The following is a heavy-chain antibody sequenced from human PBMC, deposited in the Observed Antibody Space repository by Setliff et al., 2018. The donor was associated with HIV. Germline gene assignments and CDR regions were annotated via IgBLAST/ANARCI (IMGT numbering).Heavy chain of an antibody. D-gene: IGHD3-3*01. CDR2: IYYSGST. V-gene: IGHV4-61*05. J-gene: IGHJ5*02. CDR1: GGSISSSSYY. CDR3: ARVYYNLWSSYFWEHVQLDP. Sequence: KTSETLSLTCTVSGGSISSSSYYWDWIRQPPGKGLEWIGYIYYSGSTNYNPSLKSRVTISVDTSKNKFALKLSSVTAADTAVYYFARVYYNLWSSYFWEHVQLDPWGQGTRVTVSS.